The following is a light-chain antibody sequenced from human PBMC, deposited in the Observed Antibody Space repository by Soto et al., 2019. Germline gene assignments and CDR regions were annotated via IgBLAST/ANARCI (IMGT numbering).Light chain of an antibody. J-gene: IGKJ3*01. CDR1: QSINTW. CDR3: QQYGDSPLT. CDR2: KAS. Sequence: DIQMTQSPSTLSASVGDRVTITCRASQSINTWLAWYQQKPGKAPKLLVYKASSLESGVPARFSGSGSGTEFTLTISSLQPDDFATYYCQQYGDSPLTSGPGTKVDIK. V-gene: IGKV1-5*03.